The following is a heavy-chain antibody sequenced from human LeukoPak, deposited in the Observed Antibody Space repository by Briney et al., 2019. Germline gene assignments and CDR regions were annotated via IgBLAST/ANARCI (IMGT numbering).Heavy chain of an antibody. CDR2: IKRKTDGGTT. D-gene: IGHD6-19*01. CDR3: TTEGSVVSSSGWYYLDY. CDR1: RFLISSYV. V-gene: IGHV3-15*01. J-gene: IGHJ4*02. Sequence: GGSLSLSCAASRFLISSYVMTWVRQAPGKGLEWVGRIKRKTDGGTTDCAAHVKGRFTISRDDSKSTLYLQMNSLKTEDTAVYYCTTEGSVVSSSGWYYLDYWGQGTLVTVSS.